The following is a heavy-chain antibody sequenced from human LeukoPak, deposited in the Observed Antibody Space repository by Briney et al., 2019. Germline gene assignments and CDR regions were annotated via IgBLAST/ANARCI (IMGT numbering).Heavy chain of an antibody. D-gene: IGHD3-10*01. CDR3: ARTPSSGSGSYYMDYYYMDV. CDR1: GYTFTSYY. J-gene: IGHJ6*03. V-gene: IGHV1-46*01. Sequence: ASVKVSCKASGYTFTSYYMHWVRQAPGQGLEWMGIINPSGGSTSYAQKFQGRVTMTRDTSISTAYMELSRLRSDDTAVYYCARTPSSGSGSYYMDYYYMDVWGKGTTVTVSS. CDR2: INPSGGST.